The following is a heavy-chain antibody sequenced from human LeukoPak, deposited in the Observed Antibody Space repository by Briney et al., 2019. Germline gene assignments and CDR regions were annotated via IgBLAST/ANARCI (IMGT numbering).Heavy chain of an antibody. D-gene: IGHD3-22*01. CDR3: ARLTYYYDSSGYYYVPQPDDY. V-gene: IGHV5-51*01. CDR1: GYSFTSYW. CDR2: IYPGDSDT. J-gene: IGHJ4*02. Sequence: GESLKISCKGSGYSFTSYWIGWVRQMPGKGLEWVGIIYPGDSDTRYSPYFQGQVTISADKSISTAYLQWSSLKASDTAMYYCARLTYYYDSSGYYYVPQPDDYWGQGTLVTVSS.